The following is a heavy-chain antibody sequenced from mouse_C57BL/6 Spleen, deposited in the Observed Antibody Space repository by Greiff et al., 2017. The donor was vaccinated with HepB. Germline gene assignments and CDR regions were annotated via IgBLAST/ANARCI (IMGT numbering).Heavy chain of an antibody. CDR3: ARGMLGVDY. CDR2: INPNNGGT. V-gene: IGHV1-26*01. D-gene: IGHD3-3*01. J-gene: IGHJ2*01. CDR1: GYTFTDYY. Sequence: EVQLQQSGPELVKPGASVKISCKASGYTFTDYYMNWVKQSHGKSLEWIGDINPNNGGTSYNQKFKGKATFTVDKSSSTAYMELRSLTSEDSAVYYCARGMLGVDYWGQGTTLTVSS.